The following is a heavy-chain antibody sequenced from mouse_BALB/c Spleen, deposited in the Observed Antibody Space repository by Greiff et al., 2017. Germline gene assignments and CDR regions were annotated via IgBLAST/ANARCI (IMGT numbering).Heavy chain of an antibody. CDR3: ARSATMITAFAY. D-gene: IGHD2-4*01. Sequence: EVHLVESGPGLVKPSQSLSLTCTVTGYSITSDYAWNWIRQFPGNKLEWMGYISYSGSTSYNPSLKSRISITRDTSKNQFFLQLNSVTTEDTATYYCARSATMITAFAYWGQGTLVTVSA. CDR1: GYSITSDYA. CDR2: ISYSGST. V-gene: IGHV3-2*02. J-gene: IGHJ3*01.